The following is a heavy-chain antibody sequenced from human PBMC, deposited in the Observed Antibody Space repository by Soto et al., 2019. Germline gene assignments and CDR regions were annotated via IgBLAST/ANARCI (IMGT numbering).Heavy chain of an antibody. CDR3: ARRWGAAFDY. Sequence: QVQLQESGPGLVKPSETLSLTCTVSGGSISSYYWSWIRQPPGKGLEWIGYIYYSGSTNYNPSLKSRVTLSVDTSNNQFSLKLSSVTAADTAVYDCARRWGAAFDYWGQGTLVTVSS. CDR2: IYYSGST. V-gene: IGHV4-59*08. J-gene: IGHJ4*02. CDR1: GGSISSYY. D-gene: IGHD1-26*01.